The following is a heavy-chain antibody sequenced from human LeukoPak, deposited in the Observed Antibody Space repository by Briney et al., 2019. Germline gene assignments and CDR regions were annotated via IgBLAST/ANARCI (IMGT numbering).Heavy chain of an antibody. CDR3: AGESFDF. Sequence: GRSLRLSCAASGFSFSNYAMDWVRQAPGKGLEWLAVISKDGSMKDYSDSVKGRFTVSRDNSIHTLYLEMNSLKTEDTAVYYCAGESFDFWSQGTMVTASS. J-gene: IGHJ3*01. CDR1: GFSFSNYA. V-gene: IGHV3-30*04. CDR2: ISKDGSMK.